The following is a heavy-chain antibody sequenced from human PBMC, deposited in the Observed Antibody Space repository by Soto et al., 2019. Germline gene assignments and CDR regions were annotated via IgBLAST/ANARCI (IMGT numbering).Heavy chain of an antibody. J-gene: IGHJ4*02. CDR1: GGSISSRTSY. D-gene: IGHD1-26*01. CDR3: GREGGGGVVC. CDR2: IYYGGDS. Sequence: QVQLQESGPGLVKPSQTLSLTCTVSGGSISSRTSYWSWIRQHPGKGLEWIGYIYYGGDSFYNPSLKSRVTMAIATSENHFPLKLTSGTAADTAGYFCGREGGGGVVCWGQGTLVTVAS. V-gene: IGHV4-31*03.